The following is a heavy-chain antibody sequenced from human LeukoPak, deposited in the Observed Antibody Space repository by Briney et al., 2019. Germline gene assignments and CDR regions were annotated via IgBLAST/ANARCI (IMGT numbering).Heavy chain of an antibody. CDR3: ANSGSVSCYMGYYFDY. D-gene: IGHD2-2*02. CDR1: GFTFSSYW. J-gene: IGHJ4*02. Sequence: GGSLRLSCAASGFTFSSYWMSWVRQAPGKGLEWVANIKQDGSEKYYVDSVKGRFTISRDNAKNSLYLQMNSLRAEDTAVYYCANSGSVSCYMGYYFDYWGQGTLVTVSS. V-gene: IGHV3-7*01. CDR2: IKQDGSEK.